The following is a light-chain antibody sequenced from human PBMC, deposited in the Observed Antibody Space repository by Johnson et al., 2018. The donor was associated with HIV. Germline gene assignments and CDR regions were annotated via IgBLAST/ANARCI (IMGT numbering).Light chain of an antibody. V-gene: IGLV1-51*02. CDR1: SFNIGINF. CDR2: ESN. CDR3: GTWDSSLRTGF. Sequence: SVFTQPPSVSAAPGQKVTISCSGSSFNIGINFVSWYQQVPGTAPKLLICESNKRPSGIPDRFSGSKSGTSATLGITGLQTGDEADYYCGTWDSSLRTGFFGTGTKVTVL. J-gene: IGLJ1*01.